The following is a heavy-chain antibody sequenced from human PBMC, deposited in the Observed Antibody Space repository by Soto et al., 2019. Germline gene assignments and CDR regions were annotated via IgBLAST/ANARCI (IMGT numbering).Heavy chain of an antibody. Sequence: QVQLVESGGGVVQPGRSLRLSCAASGFTFSSYGMHWVRQAPGKGLEWVAVIWYDGSNKYYADSLKGRFTLSRDNSKNTLNLQMNSLRAEDTAVYYCASDLAYCGGDCYLDYWGQGTLVTVSS. CDR2: IWYDGSNK. J-gene: IGHJ4*02. CDR1: GFTFSSYG. V-gene: IGHV3-33*01. CDR3: ASDLAYCGGDCYLDY. D-gene: IGHD2-21*02.